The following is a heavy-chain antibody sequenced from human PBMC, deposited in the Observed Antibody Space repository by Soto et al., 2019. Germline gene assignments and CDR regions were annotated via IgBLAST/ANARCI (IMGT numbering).Heavy chain of an antibody. J-gene: IGHJ6*02. CDR1: GFTFSNAW. CDR2: IKSKTDGGTT. Sequence: GGSLRLSCAASGFTFSNAWMSWVRHAPGKGLEWVGRIKSKTDGGTTDYAAPVKGRFTISRDDSKNTLYLQMNSLKTEDTAVYYCTTEPITGTTFGYYYGMDVWGQGTTVTVSS. D-gene: IGHD1-7*01. V-gene: IGHV3-15*01. CDR3: TTEPITGTTFGYYYGMDV.